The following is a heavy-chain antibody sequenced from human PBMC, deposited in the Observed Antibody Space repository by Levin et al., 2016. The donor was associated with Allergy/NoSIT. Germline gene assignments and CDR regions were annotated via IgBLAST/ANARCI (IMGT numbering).Heavy chain of an antibody. CDR1: GFTFSSYA. V-gene: IGHV3-23*01. CDR3: VCYARWRTFDY. J-gene: IGHJ4*02. Sequence: GGSLRLSCAASGFTFSSYAMSWVRQAPGKGLEWVSAISGSGDSTYYADSVKGRFTISRDNSKNTLYLQMNSLRAEDTAVYYVVCYARWRTFDYWGQGTLVTVSS. D-gene: IGHD2-2*01. CDR2: ISGSGDST.